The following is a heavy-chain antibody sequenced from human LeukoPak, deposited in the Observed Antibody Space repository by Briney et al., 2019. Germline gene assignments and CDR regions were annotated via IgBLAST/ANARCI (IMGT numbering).Heavy chain of an antibody. D-gene: IGHD2-15*01. CDR2: ISGSGGST. CDR3: AKVSYSWYFDL. Sequence: GGSLRLSCAASGFTFSSYVMSWVRQAPGKGLEWVSAISGSGGSTYYADSVKGRFTISRDNSKNTLYPQMNSLRAEDTAVYYCAKVSYSWYFDLWGRGTLVTVSS. CDR1: GFTFSSYV. V-gene: IGHV3-23*01. J-gene: IGHJ2*01.